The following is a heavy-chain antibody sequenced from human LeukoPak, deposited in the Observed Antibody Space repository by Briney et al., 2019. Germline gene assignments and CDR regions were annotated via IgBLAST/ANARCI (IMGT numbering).Heavy chain of an antibody. CDR1: GGSISSGGYS. Sequence: TSETLSLTCAVSGGSISSGGYSWTWIRQPPGKGLVWIGYIYHSRITYYNPSLKSRVTISVDRSKNQFVLKLSSVTAADTAVYYCARSITMVRGVIIKGAVIFAFDIWGQGTMVSVSS. D-gene: IGHD3-10*01. CDR2: IYHSRIT. V-gene: IGHV4-30-2*01. J-gene: IGHJ3*02. CDR3: ARSITMVRGVIIKGAVIFAFDI.